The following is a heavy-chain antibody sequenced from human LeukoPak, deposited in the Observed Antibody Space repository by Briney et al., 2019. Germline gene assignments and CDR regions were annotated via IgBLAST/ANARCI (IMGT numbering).Heavy chain of an antibody. J-gene: IGHJ4*02. V-gene: IGHV3-23*01. CDR1: GFTFSSYA. Sequence: SGGSLRFSCAASGFTFSSYAMSWVRRAPGKGLEWVSAISGSGGSTYYADSVKGRFTISRDNSKNTLYLQMNSLRAEDTAVYYCAKDPATWTDYWGQGTLVTVSS. D-gene: IGHD5-12*01. CDR3: AKDPATWTDY. CDR2: ISGSGGST.